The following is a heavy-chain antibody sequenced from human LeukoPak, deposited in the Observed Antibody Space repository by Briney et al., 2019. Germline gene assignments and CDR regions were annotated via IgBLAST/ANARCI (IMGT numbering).Heavy chain of an antibody. D-gene: IGHD6-19*01. V-gene: IGHV4-34*01. CDR1: GGSFSGYY. CDR3: ARGEYSSGWYE. CDR2: INHSGST. J-gene: IGHJ4*02. Sequence: SETLSLTCAVYGGSFSGYYWSWIRQPPGKGLEWIGEINHSGSTNYNPSLKSRVTISVDTSKNQFSLKLSSVTAADTAVYYCARGEYSSGWYEWGQGTLVTVSS.